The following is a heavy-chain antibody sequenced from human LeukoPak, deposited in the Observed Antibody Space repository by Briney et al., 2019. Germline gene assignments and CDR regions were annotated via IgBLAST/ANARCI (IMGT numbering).Heavy chain of an antibody. Sequence: PSETLSLTCTVSGGSISSYYWSWLRQPAGKGLEGIGRIYTSGSTNYNPSLKSRVTMSVATSKNQFSLKLSSVTAADTAVYYCARGTYYYDRFDYWGQGTLVTVSS. CDR2: IYTSGST. J-gene: IGHJ4*02. CDR3: ARGTYYYDRFDY. V-gene: IGHV4-4*07. CDR1: GGSISSYY. D-gene: IGHD3-22*01.